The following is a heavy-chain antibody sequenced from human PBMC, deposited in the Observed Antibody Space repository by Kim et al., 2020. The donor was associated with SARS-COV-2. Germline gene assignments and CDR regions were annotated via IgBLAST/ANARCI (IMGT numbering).Heavy chain of an antibody. J-gene: IGHJ4*02. V-gene: IGHV3-23*01. CDR3: AKDFKGGCSNTGLSGGWTDY. Sequence: GGSLRLSCAASEFTFSSYAMGWVRRAPGRGLEWVSVMSGSGGSIYFAGSVKGRFTISRDNSKNTLYLQMNGLRAEDTAVYYCAKDFKGGCSNTGLSGGWTDYWGQGTLVTVSS. CDR1: EFTFSSYA. CDR2: MSGSGGSI. D-gene: IGHD2-2*01.